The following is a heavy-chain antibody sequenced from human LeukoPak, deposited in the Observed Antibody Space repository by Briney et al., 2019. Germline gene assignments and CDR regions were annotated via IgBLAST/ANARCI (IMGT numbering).Heavy chain of an antibody. D-gene: IGHD3-3*01. V-gene: IGHV3-11*01. CDR1: GFSICDYY. J-gene: IGHJ4*02. CDR2: ISSSGGAI. CDR3: AREREGGLLEWLLEY. Sequence: GGPLRLSCAASGFSICDYYMSWIRQVPGKGVAWVSYISSSGGAIYYADSVKGRFSISRDNAKNSLYLQMNSLRAEDTAVYYCAREREGGLLEWLLEYWGQGTLVTVSS.